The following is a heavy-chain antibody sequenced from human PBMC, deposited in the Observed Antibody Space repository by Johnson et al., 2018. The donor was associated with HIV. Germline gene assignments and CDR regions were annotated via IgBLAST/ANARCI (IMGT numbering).Heavy chain of an antibody. CDR1: GFTVSSNY. J-gene: IGHJ3*02. V-gene: IGHV3-66*02. Sequence: VQLVESGGGLVKPGGSLRLSCAASGFTVSSNYMSWVRQAPGKGLEWVSVIYSGGSTYYADSVKGRCTISRDNSKNTLYLQMNSLRAEDTAVYYCAKEGRDVLRDYDAFDMWGHGTMVIVSS. CDR2: IYSGGST. CDR3: AKEGRDVLRDYDAFDM. D-gene: IGHD4-17*01.